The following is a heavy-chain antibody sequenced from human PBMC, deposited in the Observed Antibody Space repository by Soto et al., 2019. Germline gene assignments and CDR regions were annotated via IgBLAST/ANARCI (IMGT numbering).Heavy chain of an antibody. V-gene: IGHV1-18*01. J-gene: IGHJ5*02. CDR2: ISAYNGNT. CDR3: ARGWYCISTSCEWFDP. D-gene: IGHD2-2*01. CDR1: GYTFTSYG. Sequence: VASVKVSCKASGYTFTSYGISWVRQAPGQGLEWMGWISAYNGNTNYAQKLQGRVTMTTDTSTSTAYMELRSLRSDDTAVYYCARGWYCISTSCEWFDPWGQGTLVTVSS.